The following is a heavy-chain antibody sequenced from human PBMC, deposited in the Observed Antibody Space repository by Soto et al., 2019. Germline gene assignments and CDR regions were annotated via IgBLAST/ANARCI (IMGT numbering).Heavy chain of an antibody. CDR2: IYHSGST. J-gene: IGHJ6*02. D-gene: IGHD3-16*01. Sequence: SETLSLTCAVSGGSISSSNWWSWVRQPPGKGLEWIGEIYHSGSTNYNPSLKSRVTISVDKSKNQFSLKLSSVTAADTAVYYCARARGDYYYYYGMDVWGQGTTVTVSS. V-gene: IGHV4-4*02. CDR1: GGSISSSNW. CDR3: ARARGDYYYYYGMDV.